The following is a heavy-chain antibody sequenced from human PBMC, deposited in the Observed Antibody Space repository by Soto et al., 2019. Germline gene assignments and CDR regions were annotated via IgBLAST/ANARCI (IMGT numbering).Heavy chain of an antibody. CDR3: ARSTPMATNFAF. CDR1: GGSISSGDYS. J-gene: IGHJ4*02. V-gene: IGHV4-30-2*01. Sequence: PSETLSLTCAVSGGSISSGDYSWSWIRQPPGKGLEWIGYIYHSGSTYYNPSLKSRVTISVDRSKNQFSLKLTSLTAADTAVYFCARSTPMATNFAFWGQGTLVTVSS. D-gene: IGHD5-18*01. CDR2: IYHSGST.